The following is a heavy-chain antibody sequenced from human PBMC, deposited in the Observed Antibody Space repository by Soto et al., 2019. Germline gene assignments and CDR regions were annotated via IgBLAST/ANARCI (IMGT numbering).Heavy chain of an antibody. V-gene: IGHV3-33*01. CDR3: ARDRSEPAGPFDY. J-gene: IGHJ4*02. Sequence: PGGSLRLSCAASGSTFSNYGMHWVRQAPGKGLEWVAVLWYDGSNEYYADSVKGRFTISRDNSKNTVYLQMHSLRADDTAVYYCARDRSEPAGPFDYWGQGTLVTVSS. D-gene: IGHD3-10*01. CDR2: LWYDGSNE. CDR1: GSTFSNYG.